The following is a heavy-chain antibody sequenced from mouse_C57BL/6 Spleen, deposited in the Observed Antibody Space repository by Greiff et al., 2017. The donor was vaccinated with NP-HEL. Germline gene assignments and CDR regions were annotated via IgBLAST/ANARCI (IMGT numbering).Heavy chain of an antibody. CDR3: ARWGYTTVVATDWYFDV. J-gene: IGHJ1*03. Sequence: GQLQQSGPELVKPGASVKLSCKASGYTFTSYDINWVKQRPGQGLEWIGWIYPRDGSTKYNEKFKGKATLTVDTSSSTAYMELHSLTSEDSAVYFCARWGYTTVVATDWYFDVWGTGTTVTVSS. CDR2: IYPRDGST. D-gene: IGHD1-1*01. CDR1: GYTFTSYD. V-gene: IGHV1-85*01.